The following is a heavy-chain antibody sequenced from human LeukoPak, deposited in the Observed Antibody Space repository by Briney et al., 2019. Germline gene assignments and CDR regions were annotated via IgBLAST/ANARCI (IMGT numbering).Heavy chain of an antibody. J-gene: IGHJ4*02. D-gene: IGHD5-18*01. CDR3: ARCRIVLIDTAMVNGYFDY. CDR2: IIPIFGTA. V-gene: IGHV1-69*05. CDR1: GGTFSSYA. Sequence: SVKVSCKASGGTFSSYAISWVRQAPGQGLEWMGRIIPIFGTANYAQTFQGRVTITTDESTSTAYMELSSLRSEDTAVYYCARCRIVLIDTAMVNGYFDYWGQGTLVTVSS.